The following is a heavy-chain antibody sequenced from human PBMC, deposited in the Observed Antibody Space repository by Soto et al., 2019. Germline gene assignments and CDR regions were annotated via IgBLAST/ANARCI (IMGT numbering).Heavy chain of an antibody. V-gene: IGHV1-58*02. CDR2: IVVGSGNT. J-gene: IGHJ3*02. CDR1: GYTFTSYG. Sequence: ASVKVSCKASGYTFTSYGISWVRQAPGQGLEWIGWIVVGSGNTNYAQKFQERVTITRDMSTSTAYMELSSLRSEDTAVYYCAAAYYDSSGPDAFDIWGQGAMVTVSS. CDR3: AAAYYDSSGPDAFDI. D-gene: IGHD3-22*01.